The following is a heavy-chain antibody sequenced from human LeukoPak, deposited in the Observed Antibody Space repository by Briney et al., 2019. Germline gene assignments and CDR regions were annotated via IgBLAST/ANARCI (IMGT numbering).Heavy chain of an antibody. D-gene: IGHD3-9*01. CDR1: GCPFSSFA. J-gene: IGHJ6*02. CDR2: LSGDGSNT. CDR3: ARTKGYYDILTGYYPEDYYYYGMDV. Sequence: TGGSLRLSCTASGCPFSSFAMSWVRQAPGKGLEWVSGLSGDGSNTYYADSVKGQFTISRDNSKNILFLQMNSLRAEGTAVYYCARTKGYYDILTGYYPEDYYYYGMDVWGQGTTVTVSS. V-gene: IGHV3-23*01.